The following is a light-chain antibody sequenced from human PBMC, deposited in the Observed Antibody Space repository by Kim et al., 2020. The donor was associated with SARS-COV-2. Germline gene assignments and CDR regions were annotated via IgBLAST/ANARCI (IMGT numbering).Light chain of an antibody. CDR1: NIGSNS. J-gene: IGLJ2*01. Sequence: SYELTQPPSVSVAPGKTAGITCGGNNIGSNSVHWYRQKPGQAPVLVIYYDSDRPSGIPERFSGSNSGNIATLTISRVEAGDEADYYCQVWDSSSDHVVFGEGTQLTVL. CDR3: QVWDSSSDHVV. CDR2: YDS. V-gene: IGLV3-21*04.